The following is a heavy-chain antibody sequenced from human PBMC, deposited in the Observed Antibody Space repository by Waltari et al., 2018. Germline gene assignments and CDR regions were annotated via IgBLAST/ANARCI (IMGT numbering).Heavy chain of an antibody. CDR3: VKSVATHRGAFDI. D-gene: IGHD5-12*01. Sequence: QVQLVESGGGVVQPGRSLRLSCAASGFTFSSYGMHWVRQAPGKGLEWVAVIWYDGSNKYYADSVKGRFTISRDNSKNTLYLQMNSLRAEDTAVYYCVKSVATHRGAFDIWGQGTMVTVSS. V-gene: IGHV3-33*06. J-gene: IGHJ3*02. CDR1: GFTFSSYG. CDR2: IWYDGSNK.